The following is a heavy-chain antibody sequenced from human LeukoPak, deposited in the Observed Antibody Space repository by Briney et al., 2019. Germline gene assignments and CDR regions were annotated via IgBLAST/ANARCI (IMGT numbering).Heavy chain of an antibody. CDR2: ISSSGSTI. D-gene: IGHD3-22*01. CDR1: GGSISSYY. CDR3: ARSHYDSSGYYFGY. V-gene: IGHV3-11*04. J-gene: IGHJ4*02. Sequence: LSLTCTVSGGSISSYYMSWIRQAPGKGLEWVSYISSSGSTIYYADSVKGRFTISRDNAKNSLYLQMNSLRAEDTAVYYCARSHYDSSGYYFGYWGQGTLVTVSS.